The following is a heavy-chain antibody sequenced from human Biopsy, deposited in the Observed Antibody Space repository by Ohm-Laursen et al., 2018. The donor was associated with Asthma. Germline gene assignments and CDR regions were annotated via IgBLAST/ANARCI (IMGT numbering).Heavy chain of an antibody. D-gene: IGHD1-1*01. J-gene: IGHJ3*02. V-gene: IGHV3-30*04. CDR3: VRDGTDDAFDI. CDR2: ISKDASTQ. CDR1: KSSIRTFA. Sequence: SLRLSCAASKSSIRTFALHWVRQAPGKGLEWVGVISKDASTQDYADSVKGRFTMARDNSKNTLDLQMNSLREEDTAVYYCVRDGTDDAFDIWGQGTVVSVSS.